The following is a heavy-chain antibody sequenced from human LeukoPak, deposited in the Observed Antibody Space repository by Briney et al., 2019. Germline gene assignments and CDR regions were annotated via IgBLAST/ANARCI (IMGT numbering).Heavy chain of an antibody. J-gene: IGHJ3*02. CDR2: ISYSGGT. CDR3: ARDLYSSRTNDAFVI. D-gene: IGHD6-13*01. V-gene: IGHV4-34*01. Sequence: PSETLSLTCAVYGGPFNGYYWSWIRQPPGKGLEWIGSISYSGGTYYNPSLKSRVTISVDTSKIQFSLKLTSVTAADTAVYYCARDLYSSRTNDAFVIWGQGTLVTVSS. CDR1: GGPFNGYY.